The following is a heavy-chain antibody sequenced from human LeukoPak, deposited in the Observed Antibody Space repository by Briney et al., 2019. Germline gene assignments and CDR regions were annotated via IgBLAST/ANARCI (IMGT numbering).Heavy chain of an antibody. CDR1: GFTVSSNY. D-gene: IGHD5-12*01. V-gene: IGHV3-53*01. Sequence: PGGSLRLSCAASGFTVSSNYMSWVRQAPGKGLEWVSVIYSGGSTYYADSVKGRFTISRDNSKNTLYLQMNSLRAEDTAVYYCARVTPGGYDYAFDIWGQGTMVTVSS. J-gene: IGHJ3*02. CDR2: IYSGGST. CDR3: ARVTPGGYDYAFDI.